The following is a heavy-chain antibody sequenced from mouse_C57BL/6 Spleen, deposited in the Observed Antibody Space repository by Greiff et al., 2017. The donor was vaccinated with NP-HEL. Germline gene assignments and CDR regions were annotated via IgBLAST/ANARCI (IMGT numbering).Heavy chain of an antibody. D-gene: IGHD1-1*01. CDR2: IYPGDGDT. J-gene: IGHJ3*01. Sequence: QVQLQQSGAELVKPGASVKISCQASGYAFSSYWMNWVKQRPGKGLERIGQIYPGDGDTNYNGKFKGKATLTADKSSSTAYMQLSSLTSEDSAVYFGARQPPHYGCSSWFADWGKGTLVTVSA. CDR1: GYAFSSYW. V-gene: IGHV1-80*01. CDR3: ARQPPHYGCSSWFAD.